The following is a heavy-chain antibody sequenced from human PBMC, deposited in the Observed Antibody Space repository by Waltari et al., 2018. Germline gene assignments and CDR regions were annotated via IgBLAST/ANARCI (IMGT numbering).Heavy chain of an antibody. Sequence: QVQLVQSGAEVKKPGASVKVSCKASGYTFTSYYMHWVRQAPGQGLEWMGIINPSVGSTSYAQKFQGRVTMTRDTSTSTVYMELSSLRSEDTAVYYCARGQGRENIVATIDYWGQGTLVTVSS. J-gene: IGHJ4*02. D-gene: IGHD5-12*01. CDR2: INPSVGST. CDR3: ARGQGRENIVATIDY. V-gene: IGHV1-46*01. CDR1: GYTFTSYY.